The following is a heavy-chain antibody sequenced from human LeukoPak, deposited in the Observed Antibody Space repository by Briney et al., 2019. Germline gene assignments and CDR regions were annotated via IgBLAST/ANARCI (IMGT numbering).Heavy chain of an antibody. CDR2: INSNSYTI. V-gene: IGHV3-11*01. CDR3: ARDRRSPHSAYDWGHLVI. CDR1: GFSLGDYY. J-gene: IGHJ4*02. Sequence: NPGGSLRLSCDASGFSLGDYYMTWIRQAPGKGLEWISNINSNSYTIYYADSVKGRFTISRDNAKRSLYLQMDRLRAEDTAVYYSARDRRSPHSAYDWGHLVIGGQGTLVAVSS. D-gene: IGHD5-12*01.